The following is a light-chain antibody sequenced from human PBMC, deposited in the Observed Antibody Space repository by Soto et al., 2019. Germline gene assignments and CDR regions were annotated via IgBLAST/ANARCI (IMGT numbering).Light chain of an antibody. CDR2: GAS. CDR1: QSVSSN. CDR3: EQYNNWPHA. J-gene: IGKJ4*01. V-gene: IGKV3-15*01. Sequence: EIVLTRSPATLSLSPGERATLSCRASQSVSSNLAWYQQKPGQAPRLLIYGASTRATAIPARFSGSGSGTEFTLTISSLQSEDFAVYYCEQYNNWPHAFGGGTKVDIK.